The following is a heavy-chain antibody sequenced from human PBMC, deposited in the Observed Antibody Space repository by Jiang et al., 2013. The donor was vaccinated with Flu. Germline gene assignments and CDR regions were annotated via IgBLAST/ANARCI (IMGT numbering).Heavy chain of an antibody. V-gene: IGHV5-51*01. CDR1: FTSYW. CDR2: IYPGDSDT. J-gene: IGHJ4*02. D-gene: IGHD1-26*01. CDR3: ARRGEVGAYYFDY. Sequence: FTSYWIGWVRQMPGKGLEWMGIIYPGDSDTRYSPSFQGQVTISADKSISTAYLQWSSLKASDTAMYYCARRGEVGAYYFDYWGQGTLVTVSS.